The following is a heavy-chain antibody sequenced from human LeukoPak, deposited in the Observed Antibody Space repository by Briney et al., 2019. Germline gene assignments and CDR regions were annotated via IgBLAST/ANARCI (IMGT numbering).Heavy chain of an antibody. D-gene: IGHD3-3*01. CDR1: GGSISSNNW. V-gene: IGHV4-4*02. J-gene: IGHJ6*02. CDR3: ARMYYDFWSGYPWGYYGMDV. Sequence: SGTLSLTCAVSGGSISSNNWWGWVRQPPGKGLEWIGEIYHSGSPNYNPSLKSRVTISVDKSRNHFSLNLSSVTAADTAAYYCARMYYDFWSGYPWGYYGMDVWGQGTTVTVSS. CDR2: IYHSGSP.